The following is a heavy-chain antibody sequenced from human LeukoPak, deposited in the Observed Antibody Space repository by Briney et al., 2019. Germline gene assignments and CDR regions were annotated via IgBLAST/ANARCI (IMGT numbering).Heavy chain of an antibody. CDR2: ISGSGGST. J-gene: IGHJ4*02. Sequence: GGSLRLSCAASGFTFSSYAMSWVRQAPGKGLEWVSAISGSGGSTYHADSVKGRFTISRDNSKNTLYLQMNSLRAEDTAVYYCAKDLMRGSSSWDSFDYWGQGTLVTVSS. CDR1: GFTFSSYA. D-gene: IGHD6-13*01. CDR3: AKDLMRGSSSWDSFDY. V-gene: IGHV3-23*01.